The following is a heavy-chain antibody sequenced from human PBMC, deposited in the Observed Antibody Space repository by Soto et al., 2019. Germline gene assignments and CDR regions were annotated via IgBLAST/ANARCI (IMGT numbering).Heavy chain of an antibody. Sequence: GRSLRLSCSASGFTFIRYAMSWVRQAPGKGLEWVSAISGSGGSTYYADSVKGLFTISRDNSKNTLYLQMHSLRAEDTAVYYCAKEPAVGELAVAGDYWGQGTLVTVSS. CDR3: AKEPAVGELAVAGDY. D-gene: IGHD6-19*01. J-gene: IGHJ4*02. CDR2: ISGSGGST. V-gene: IGHV3-23*01. CDR1: GFTFIRYA.